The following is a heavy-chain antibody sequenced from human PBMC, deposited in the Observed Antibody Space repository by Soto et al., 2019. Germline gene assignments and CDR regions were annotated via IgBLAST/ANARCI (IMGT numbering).Heavy chain of an antibody. CDR1: GFSFDTYG. D-gene: IGHD1-1*01. Sequence: GGSLRLSCVASGFSFDTYGIHWVCQAPGKGLQWVALISYEGSNTYYADSVRGRFTISRDNSKNTLYLQMNTLRPEDTGVYYCARVTPGNNLYYFSGLDFWGQGTSVTVSS. CDR3: ARVTPGNNLYYFSGLDF. V-gene: IGHV3-30-3*01. J-gene: IGHJ6*02. CDR2: ISYEGSNT.